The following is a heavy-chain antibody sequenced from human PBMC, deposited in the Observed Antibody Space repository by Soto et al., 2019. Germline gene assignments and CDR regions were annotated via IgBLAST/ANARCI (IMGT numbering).Heavy chain of an antibody. Sequence: GESLKISCKGSGYSFTSYWIGWVRQMPVKGLEWMGIIYPGDSDTRYSPSFQGQVTISADKSISTAYLQWSSLKASDTAMYYCARLITVTTGNDAFDIWGQGTMVTVSS. V-gene: IGHV5-51*01. CDR1: GYSFTSYW. CDR2: IYPGDSDT. D-gene: IGHD4-4*01. CDR3: ARLITVTTGNDAFDI. J-gene: IGHJ3*02.